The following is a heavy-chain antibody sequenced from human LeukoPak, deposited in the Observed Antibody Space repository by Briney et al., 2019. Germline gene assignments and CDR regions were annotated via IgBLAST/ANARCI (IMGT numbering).Heavy chain of an antibody. CDR1: LFPFSSYA. V-gene: IGHV3-23*01. Sequence: GSLRLSCTPSLFPFSSYAMSGVRDAPGRGVEYVSGVSGSSGSTYYADSVKGRFTISRDNAKNTLYLQMNSLRAEDTAICYCAREGCSGGNCYIDYWGQGTLVTVSS. CDR3: AREGCSGGNCYIDY. J-gene: IGHJ4*02. CDR2: VSGSSGST. D-gene: IGHD2-15*01.